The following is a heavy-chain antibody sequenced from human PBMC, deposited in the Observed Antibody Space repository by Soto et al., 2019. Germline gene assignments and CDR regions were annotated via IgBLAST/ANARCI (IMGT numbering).Heavy chain of an antibody. Sequence: EVQMLESGGGLVQPGGSLRLSCAASGFTFSSYALTWVRQAPGKGLEWVSSITGSGDYTRYTDSVKGRFTITRDNAKNTLFLQMKSLRAVDTAIYFCGKDPNGDYFGAFDFWGQGTMVTVSS. V-gene: IGHV3-23*01. D-gene: IGHD4-17*01. CDR1: GFTFSSYA. CDR2: ITGSGDYT. J-gene: IGHJ3*01. CDR3: GKDPNGDYFGAFDF.